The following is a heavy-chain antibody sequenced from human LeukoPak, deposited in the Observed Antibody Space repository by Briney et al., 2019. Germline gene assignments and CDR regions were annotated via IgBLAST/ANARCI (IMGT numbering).Heavy chain of an antibody. D-gene: IGHD3-22*01. CDR2: IYYSGST. CDR1: GGSISSGGYY. V-gene: IGHV4-31*03. Sequence: SQTLSLTCTVSGGSISSGGYYWSWIRQHPGKGLEWIGYIYYSGSTYYNPSLKSRVTISVDTSKNQFSLKLSSVTAADPAVYYCARDLYDSSGNHWFDPWGQGTLVTVSS. J-gene: IGHJ5*02. CDR3: ARDLYDSSGNHWFDP.